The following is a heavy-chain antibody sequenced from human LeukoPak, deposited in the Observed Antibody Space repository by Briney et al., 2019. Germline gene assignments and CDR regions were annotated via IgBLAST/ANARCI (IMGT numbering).Heavy chain of an antibody. Sequence: SETLSLTCTVSGGSISSYYWSWIRQPPGKGLEWIGCIYYSGSTNYNPSLKSRVTISVDTSKNQFSLKLSSVTAADTAVYYCARVDSSDYYYYYMDVWGKGTTVTVSS. CDR1: GGSISSYY. D-gene: IGHD6-19*01. CDR2: IYYSGST. CDR3: ARVDSSDYYYYYMDV. J-gene: IGHJ6*03. V-gene: IGHV4-59*01.